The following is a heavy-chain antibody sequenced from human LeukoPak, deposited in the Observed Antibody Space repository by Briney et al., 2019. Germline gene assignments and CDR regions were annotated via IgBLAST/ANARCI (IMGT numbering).Heavy chain of an antibody. V-gene: IGHV3-30*18. D-gene: IGHD1-26*01. CDR1: GFTFRTYG. CDR2: ISYDGTTK. Sequence: GGSLRLSCGVSGFTFRTYGMHWVRQAPGKGLEWVSIISYDGTTKDYTDSVKGRFTISRDNSKNTLYLQMNSLRAEDTAVYYCAKLGDGATDYWGQGTLVTVSS. J-gene: IGHJ4*02. CDR3: AKLGDGATDY.